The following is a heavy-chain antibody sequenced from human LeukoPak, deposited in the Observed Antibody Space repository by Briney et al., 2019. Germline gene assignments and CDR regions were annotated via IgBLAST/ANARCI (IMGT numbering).Heavy chain of an antibody. CDR1: GFTFSSYA. Sequence: GGSLRLSCAASGFTFSSYAMSWVRQAPGKGLEYVSSIKSNGGKAFYADSVKGRFTISRDNSKNTLNLQMGSLRAEDMAVYYCARGRGGSYDYWGQGILVTVSS. CDR2: IKSNGGKA. CDR3: ARGRGGSYDY. V-gene: IGHV3-64*02. D-gene: IGHD1-26*01. J-gene: IGHJ4*02.